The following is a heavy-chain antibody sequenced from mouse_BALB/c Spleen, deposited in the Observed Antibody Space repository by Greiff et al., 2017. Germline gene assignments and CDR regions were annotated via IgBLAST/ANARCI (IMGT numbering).Heavy chain of an antibody. Sequence: VQGVESGPGLVQPSQSLSITCTVSGFSLTSYGVHWVRQSPGKGLEWLGVIWSGGSTDYNAAFISRLSISKDNSKSQVFFKMNSLQANDTALYYCARSMGSRYAMDYWGQGTSVTVSS. V-gene: IGHV2-2*02. D-gene: IGHD1-1*01. CDR1: GFSLTSYG. CDR3: ARSMGSRYAMDY. CDR2: IWSGGST. J-gene: IGHJ4*01.